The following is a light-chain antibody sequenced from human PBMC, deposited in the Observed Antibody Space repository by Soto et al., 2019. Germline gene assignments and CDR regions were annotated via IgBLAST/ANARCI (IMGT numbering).Light chain of an antibody. CDR1: QSINNW. V-gene: IGKV1-5*03. CDR3: QQYDSDSST. CDR2: EAS. J-gene: IGKJ2*01. Sequence: DIQMTQSPSTLSASVGDRVTITCRASQSINNWLAWYQQKPGKAPKLLIYEASSLLSGIPSRFSGSGSGTEFTLTISSLQPDDFAHYYCQQYDSDSSTFGQGTKLDI.